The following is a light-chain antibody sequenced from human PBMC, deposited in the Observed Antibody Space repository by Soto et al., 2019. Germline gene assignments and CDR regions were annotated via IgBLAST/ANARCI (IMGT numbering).Light chain of an antibody. Sequence: QSVLTQPPSASGSPGQSVTISCTGTSSDVGGYKYVSWYQQHPGKAPKLMIYEVSKRPSGVPDRFSGSKSGNTASLTVSGLQAEDEAYYYCSSYAGSNNLVFGGGNKLNVL. CDR1: SSDVGGYKY. CDR3: SSYAGSNNLV. V-gene: IGLV2-8*01. J-gene: IGLJ2*01. CDR2: EVS.